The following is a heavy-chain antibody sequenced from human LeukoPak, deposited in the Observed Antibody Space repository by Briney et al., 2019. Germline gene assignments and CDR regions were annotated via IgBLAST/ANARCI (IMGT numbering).Heavy chain of an antibody. CDR1: GFTFSSYW. CDR3: ARAYCSGGSCYFPDALDI. J-gene: IGHJ3*02. CDR2: IKQDGSEK. Sequence: GGSLRLSCAASGFTFSSYWMSWVRQAPGKGLEWVANIKQDGSEKYYVDSVKGRFTISRDNAKNSLYLQMNSLRAEDTAVYYCARAYCSGGSCYFPDALDIWGQGTMVTVSS. V-gene: IGHV3-7*03. D-gene: IGHD2-15*01.